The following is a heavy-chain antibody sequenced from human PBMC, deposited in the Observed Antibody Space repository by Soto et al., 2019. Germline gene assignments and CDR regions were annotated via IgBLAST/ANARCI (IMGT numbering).Heavy chain of an antibody. D-gene: IGHD6-13*01. Sequence: QVQLQESGPGLVKPSETLSLTCTVSGGSVSSGSYYWSWIRQPPGKGLEWIGYIYYSGSTNYNPSLTRRVTISVVTSKNQLSLKLSSVTAADTVLYYCAREGLIAAVGGWFGPWGQGTLVTVSS. J-gene: IGHJ5*02. CDR2: IYYSGST. V-gene: IGHV4-61*01. CDR3: AREGLIAAVGGWFGP. CDR1: GGSVSSGSYY.